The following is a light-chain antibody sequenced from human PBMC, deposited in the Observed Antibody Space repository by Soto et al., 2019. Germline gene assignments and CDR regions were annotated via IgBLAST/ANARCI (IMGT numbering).Light chain of an antibody. CDR2: DAS. V-gene: IGKV1-39*01. CDR3: QQFRGK. Sequence: EIQMTQFSSSPSSSVGDIGTLTCRASQSISTYLNWYQQKPGKAPKLLIYDASTLESGVPSRFSGSGSGTEFTLTISSLLPDDFATYYCQQFRGKFGQGTKVAIK. CDR1: QSISTY. J-gene: IGKJ1*01.